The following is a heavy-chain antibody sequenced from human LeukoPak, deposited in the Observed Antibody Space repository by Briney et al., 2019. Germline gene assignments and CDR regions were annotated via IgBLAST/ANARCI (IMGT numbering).Heavy chain of an antibody. CDR3: AELGITMIGGV. Sequence: GGSLRLSCAASGFTFSSYAMSWVRQAPGKGLEWVSAISGSGGSTYYADSVKGRFTISRDNAKNSLYLQMDSLRAEDTAVYYCAELGITMIGGVWGKGTTVTISS. D-gene: IGHD3-10*02. CDR2: ISGSGGST. J-gene: IGHJ6*04. CDR1: GFTFSSYA. V-gene: IGHV3-23*01.